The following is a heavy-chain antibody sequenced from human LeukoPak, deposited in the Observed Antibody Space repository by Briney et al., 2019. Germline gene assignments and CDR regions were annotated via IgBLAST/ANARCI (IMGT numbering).Heavy chain of an antibody. V-gene: IGHV4-34*01. CDR1: GGSFTSDY. J-gene: IGHJ4*02. Sequence: PSETLSLTCTVYGGSFTSDYWTWIRQPPGKGLEWIGEVHHGGMPNYKPSLRSRVTISLDTSRNQFSLNLASVTAADTAVYYCAKIAGGWFGELLSHYYFDYWGQGTLVTVSS. D-gene: IGHD3-10*01. CDR2: VHHGGMP. CDR3: AKIAGGWFGELLSHYYFDY.